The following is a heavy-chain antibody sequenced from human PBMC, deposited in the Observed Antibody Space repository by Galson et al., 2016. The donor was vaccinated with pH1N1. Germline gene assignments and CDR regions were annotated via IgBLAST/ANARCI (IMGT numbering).Heavy chain of an antibody. V-gene: IGHV3-48*03. CDR1: GFTFSTYE. J-gene: IGHJ4*02. D-gene: IGHD3-10*01. Sequence: SLRLSCAASGFTFSTYEMNWVRQAPGKGLEWISCISARSGSTIHYADSVKGRFTISRDNVKNSLYLQMNSLRAEDTAFYYCATDGASVYHGSGSFPYWGQGTLVTVSS. CDR3: ATDGASVYHGSGSFPY. CDR2: ISARSGSTI.